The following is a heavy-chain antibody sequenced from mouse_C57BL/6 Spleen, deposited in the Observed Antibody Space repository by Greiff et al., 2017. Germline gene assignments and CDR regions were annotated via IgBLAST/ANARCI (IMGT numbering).Heavy chain of an antibody. D-gene: IGHD3-1*01. CDR2: IHPNSGSI. CDR1: GYTFTSYW. CDR3: ARSAYYFYFGV. Sequence: QVQLQQPGAELVKPGASVKLSCKASGYTFTSYWMHWVKQRPGQGLEWIGMIHPNSGSINYNEKFKGKATMTVDKSSSTAYMQLSSLTSEDSAVYYCARSAYYFYFGVWGTGPTVTVSS. V-gene: IGHV1-64*01. J-gene: IGHJ1*03.